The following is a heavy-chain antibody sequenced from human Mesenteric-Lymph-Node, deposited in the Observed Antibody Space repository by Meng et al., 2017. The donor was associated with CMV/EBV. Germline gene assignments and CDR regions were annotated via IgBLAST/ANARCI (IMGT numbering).Heavy chain of an antibody. J-gene: IGHJ6*02. D-gene: IGHD6-19*01. CDR1: GYTFTSYG. Sequence: ASVKVSCKASGYTFTSYGISWVRQAPGQGLEWMGWISAYNGNTNYAQRLQGRVTMTTDTSTSTAYMELRSLRSDDTAVYYCASPRVFWGWDYYGMDVWGQGTTVTVSS. V-gene: IGHV1-18*01. CDR2: ISAYNGNT. CDR3: ASPRVFWGWDYYGMDV.